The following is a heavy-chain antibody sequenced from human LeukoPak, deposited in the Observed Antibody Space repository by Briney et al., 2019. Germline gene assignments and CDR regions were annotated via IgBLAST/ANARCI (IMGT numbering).Heavy chain of an antibody. CDR2: IHTSGTT. D-gene: IGHD3-10*01. J-gene: IGHJ5*02. Sequence: SETLSLTCTVSGGSMSDYYWSFIRQSAGTGLEWLGRIHTSGTTWYNPSLKSRVTLSVDASKNQFSLGLTSVTAADTAVYYCARDLFGSGHFLPESPWGQGTLVTVSS. CDR3: ARDLFGSGHFLPESP. V-gene: IGHV4-4*07. CDR1: GGSMSDYY.